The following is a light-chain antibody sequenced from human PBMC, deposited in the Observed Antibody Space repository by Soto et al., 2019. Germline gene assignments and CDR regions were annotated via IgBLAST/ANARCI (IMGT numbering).Light chain of an antibody. V-gene: IGLV1-44*01. CDR1: SSNIGSNS. Sequence: QSVLTQPPSASGTPGQRITISCSGSSSNIGSNSVNWYQHLPGTAPKLLIYSNNQRPSGVPDRFSGSKSGTSASLAISRLQSEDEADYYCAAWDDSLNGFYVFGTGTKLTVL. CDR2: SNN. CDR3: AAWDDSLNGFYV. J-gene: IGLJ1*01.